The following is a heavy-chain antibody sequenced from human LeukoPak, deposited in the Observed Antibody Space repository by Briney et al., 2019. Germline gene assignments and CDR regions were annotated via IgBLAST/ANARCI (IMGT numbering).Heavy chain of an antibody. CDR3: ARALEPALYNWIDP. CDR2: INSDASST. CDR1: GFTFSSSW. Sequence: GGSLRLSCTASGFTFSSSWMHWVRQAPGKGLVWVSRINSDASSTSYADSVKGRFTISRDNAKNTLYLQMNGLRAEDTAVYYCARALEPALYNWIDPWGQVTLVTVSS. J-gene: IGHJ5*02. V-gene: IGHV3-74*01. D-gene: IGHD1-1*01.